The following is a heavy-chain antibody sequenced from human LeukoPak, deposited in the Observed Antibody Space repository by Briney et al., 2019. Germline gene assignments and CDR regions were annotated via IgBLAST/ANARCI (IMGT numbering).Heavy chain of an antibody. CDR2: ISRSSSYI. Sequence: GGSLRLSCEVSGFTFSSYSMNWVRQAPGKGLEWVSFISRSSSYIYYAESVKGRFTISRDNAKNTLYLQMNSLRAEDTAVYYCATLISGWSLYWGQGTLVTVSS. D-gene: IGHD6-19*01. CDR1: GFTFSSYS. CDR3: ATLISGWSLY. V-gene: IGHV3-21*01. J-gene: IGHJ4*02.